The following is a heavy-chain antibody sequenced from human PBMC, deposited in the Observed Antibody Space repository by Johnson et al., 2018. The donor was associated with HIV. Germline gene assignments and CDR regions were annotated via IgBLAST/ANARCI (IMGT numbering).Heavy chain of an antibody. V-gene: IGHV3-9*01. J-gene: IGHJ3*02. Sequence: VQLVESGGGLIQPGGSLRLSSTVPGFTFDDNDMSRVRQAPGKGLECVSGISWNSGSIAYADSVKGRFTISRDNAKNSLYVQMNSLRAEDTAVYYCAKDTYSHRLTVTESGFDIWGQGTMVTVSS. CDR3: AKDTYSHRLTVTESGFDI. D-gene: IGHD4-11*01. CDR2: ISWNSGSI. CDR1: GFTFDDND.